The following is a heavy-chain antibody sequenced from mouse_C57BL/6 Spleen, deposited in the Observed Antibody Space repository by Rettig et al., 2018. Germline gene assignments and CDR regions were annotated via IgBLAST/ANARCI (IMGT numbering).Heavy chain of an antibody. J-gene: IGHJ1*03. V-gene: IGHV2-2*01. D-gene: IGHD2-4*01. CDR3: ARNSDYDYDWYFDV. CDR2: IWSGGST. Sequence: GVIWSGGSTDYNAAFISRLTINKDNSKSQVFFKMNSLQTDDTAIYYCARNSDYDYDWYFDVWGTGTTVTVSS.